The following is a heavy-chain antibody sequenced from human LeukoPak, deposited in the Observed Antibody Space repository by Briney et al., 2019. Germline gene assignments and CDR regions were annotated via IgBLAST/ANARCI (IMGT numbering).Heavy chain of an antibody. CDR2: ISSSSSYI. Sequence: GGSLRLSCAASGFTFSSYSMNWVRQAPGKGLEWVSSISSSSSYIYYADSVKGRFTISRDNAKNSLYLQMNSLRAEDTAVYYCARDSNWSYVGVYNWFDPWGQGALVTVSS. D-gene: IGHD1-7*01. CDR3: ARDSNWSYVGVYNWFDP. J-gene: IGHJ5*02. V-gene: IGHV3-21*01. CDR1: GFTFSSYS.